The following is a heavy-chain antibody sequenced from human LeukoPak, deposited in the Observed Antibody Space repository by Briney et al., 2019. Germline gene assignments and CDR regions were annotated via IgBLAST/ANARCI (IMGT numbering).Heavy chain of an antibody. CDR3: ARAVVFPYYGSWYFDY. D-gene: IGHD6-13*01. CDR2: IRYDGSNK. V-gene: IGHV3-30*02. J-gene: IGHJ4*02. Sequence: GGSLRLSCAASGFTFSSYGMHWVRQAPGKGLEWVAFIRYDGSNKYYADSVKGRFTISRDNSKNTLYLQMNSLRAEDTAVYYCARAVVFPYYGSWYFDYWGQGTLVTVSS. CDR1: GFTFSSYG.